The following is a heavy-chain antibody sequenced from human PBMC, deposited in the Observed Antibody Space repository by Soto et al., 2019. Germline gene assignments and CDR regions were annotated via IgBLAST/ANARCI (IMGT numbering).Heavy chain of an antibody. CDR1: GDSISGGY. V-gene: IGHV4-4*07. D-gene: IGHD7-27*01. CDR3: ARRSGAADGFDI. J-gene: IGHJ3*02. Sequence: QVQLQESGPGLVRPSETLSLICIVSGDSISGGYWNWIRQPAGQALEWIGRLYNSGNTHYNPSLRGRGSMSVDTSKNEFSLKLTSLTAADTAVYYCARRSGAADGFDIWGQGTMVAVS. CDR2: LYNSGNT.